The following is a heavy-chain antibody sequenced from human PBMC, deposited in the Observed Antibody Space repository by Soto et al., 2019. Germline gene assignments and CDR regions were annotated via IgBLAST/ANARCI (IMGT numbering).Heavy chain of an antibody. CDR1: GGSVSSNDFS. CDR2: IYSNDDT. V-gene: IGHV4-39*01. Sequence: QLQLQESGPGLVKPSETLSLTCAVSGGSVSSNDFSWGWVRQSPETGLEWIATIYSNDDTHYNPFLLSRVTISVDTSKNEFSLRLNSVTAADTAVYYCARLNGFCDGTKCRGYYGMDVWARGTTVTVSS. CDR3: ARLNGFCDGTKCRGYYGMDV. J-gene: IGHJ6*02. D-gene: IGHD2-2*03.